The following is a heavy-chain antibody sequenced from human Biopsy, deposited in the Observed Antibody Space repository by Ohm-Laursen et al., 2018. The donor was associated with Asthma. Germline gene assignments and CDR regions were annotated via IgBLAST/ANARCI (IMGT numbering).Heavy chain of an antibody. Sequence: SLRLSCTASGFTFSSYSMHWVRQAPGRGPEYVSFIATDGSNKFYADSVKGRFTVSRDNSKHTLYLHMTGLRAGDTGVYYCVKDHSAGYYYFDDWGQRAQVTVSS. D-gene: IGHD2-21*01. CDR2: IATDGSNK. V-gene: IGHV3-64D*08. CDR1: GFTFSSYS. CDR3: VKDHSAGYYYFDD. J-gene: IGHJ4*02.